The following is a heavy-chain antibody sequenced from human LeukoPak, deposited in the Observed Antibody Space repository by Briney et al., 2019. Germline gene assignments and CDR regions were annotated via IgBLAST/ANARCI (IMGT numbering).Heavy chain of an antibody. Sequence: SETLSLTCTVSGGSISSYYWSWIRQPPGKGLEWIGYIYYSGSTNYNPSLKSRVTISVDTSKNQFSLNLSSVTAADTAVYYCARGSARMVANPLFDYWGQGTLVTVSS. CDR1: GGSISSYY. CDR3: ARGSARMVANPLFDY. J-gene: IGHJ4*02. CDR2: IYYSGST. V-gene: IGHV4-59*08. D-gene: IGHD5-12*01.